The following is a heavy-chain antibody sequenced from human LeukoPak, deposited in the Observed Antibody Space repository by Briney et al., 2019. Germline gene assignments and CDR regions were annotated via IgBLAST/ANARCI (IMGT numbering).Heavy chain of an antibody. J-gene: IGHJ4*02. Sequence: SVKVSCKASGGTFSSYAISWVRQAPGQGLEWMGGIIPIFGTANYAQKFQGRVTITTDESTSTAYVELSSLRSEDTAVYYCASGVEDYYGSGSYYHLDYWGQGTLVTVSS. D-gene: IGHD3-10*01. CDR1: GGTFSSYA. V-gene: IGHV1-69*05. CDR2: IIPIFGTA. CDR3: ASGVEDYYGSGSYYHLDY.